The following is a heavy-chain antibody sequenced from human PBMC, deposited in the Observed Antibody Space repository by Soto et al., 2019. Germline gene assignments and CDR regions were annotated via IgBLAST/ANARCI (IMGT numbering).Heavy chain of an antibody. Sequence: ASVKVSCKASGYTFASYAMHWVRQAPGQRLEWMGWINAGNGNTKYSQKFQGRVTITRDTSASTAYMELSSLRSEDTAVYYCARDPYYDFWSGYYAGYYYYGMDVWGQVTTVTVSS. D-gene: IGHD3-3*01. CDR2: INAGNGNT. J-gene: IGHJ6*02. CDR3: ARDPYYDFWSGYYAGYYYYGMDV. CDR1: GYTFASYA. V-gene: IGHV1-3*01.